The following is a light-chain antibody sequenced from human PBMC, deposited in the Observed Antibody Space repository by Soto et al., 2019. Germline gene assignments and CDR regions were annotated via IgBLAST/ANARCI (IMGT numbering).Light chain of an antibody. CDR3: QQYDNLPLFT. CDR1: QDISNY. V-gene: IGKV1-33*01. CDR2: DAS. J-gene: IGKJ3*01. Sequence: DIQMTQSPSSLSASVGDRVTITCQASQDISNYLNWYQHKPGKAPKLLIYDASNLETGVPSRFSRSGSGTEFTFAISSLQPEDIATYYCQQYDNLPLFTFGPGTKVDIK.